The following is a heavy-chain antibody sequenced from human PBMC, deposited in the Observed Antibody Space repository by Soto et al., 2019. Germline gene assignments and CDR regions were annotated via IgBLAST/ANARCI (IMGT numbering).Heavy chain of an antibody. CDR3: VKPPVITASYYYYDMDV. CDR1: GFTFSTHP. V-gene: IGHV3-23*01. CDR2: ISGSGIST. Sequence: PGGSLRLSCAASGFTFSTHPMSWVRQAPGKGLEWVSGISGSGISTYYTDSVKGRFTISRDNSKNTVFLQMNSLRDEDTAVYYCVKPPVITASYYYYDMDVWGQGTTVTVSS. J-gene: IGHJ6*02. D-gene: IGHD4-4*01.